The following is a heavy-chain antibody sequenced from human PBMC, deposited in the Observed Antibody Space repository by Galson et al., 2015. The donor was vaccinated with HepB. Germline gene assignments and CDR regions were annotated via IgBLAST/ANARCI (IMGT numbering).Heavy chain of an antibody. D-gene: IGHD2-2*01. V-gene: IGHV6-1*01. J-gene: IGHJ5*02. CDR2: TYYRSTWRH. CDR1: GDSVFTNGVA. Sequence: CAISGDSVFTNGVAWNWIRQSPSRGLEWLGRTYYRSTWRHDYAVSVESRITINLDTSVNHFSLQLNSVTPEDTAVYYCARIYCSSTSCYLGSFDPWGQGTLVTVSS. CDR3: ARIYCSSTSCYLGSFDP.